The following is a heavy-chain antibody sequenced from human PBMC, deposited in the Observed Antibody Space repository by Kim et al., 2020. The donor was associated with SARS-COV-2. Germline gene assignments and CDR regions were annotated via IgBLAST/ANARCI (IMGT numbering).Heavy chain of an antibody. V-gene: IGHV4-31*03. D-gene: IGHD2-15*01. CDR1: GGSISSGGYY. CDR3: ARERWQSAFDY. J-gene: IGHJ4*02. CDR2: IYYSGST. Sequence: SETLSLTCTVSGGSISSGGYYWSWIRQHPGKGLEWIGYIYYSGSTYYNPSLKSRVTISVDTSKNQFSLKLSSVTAADTAVYYCARERWQSAFDYWGQGTLVTVSS.